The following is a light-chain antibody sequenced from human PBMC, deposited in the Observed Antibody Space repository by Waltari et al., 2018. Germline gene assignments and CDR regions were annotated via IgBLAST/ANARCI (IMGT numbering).Light chain of an antibody. Sequence: YVLTQPPSVSVAPGQTAKITCGGDNIEAKSVNWDKQRPGQAPVLVVYDDSDRPSGIPERFSGSNSGKATLTISRVEAGDEADYYCQVWDSTSDHVVFGGGTKLTVL. J-gene: IGLJ2*01. CDR3: QVWDSTSDHVV. V-gene: IGLV3-21*02. CDR1: NIEAKS. CDR2: DDS.